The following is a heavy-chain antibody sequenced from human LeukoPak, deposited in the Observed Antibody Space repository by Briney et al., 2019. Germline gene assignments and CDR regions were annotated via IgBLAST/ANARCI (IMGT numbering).Heavy chain of an antibody. V-gene: IGHV3-20*04. CDR3: VREATMITNSFDP. J-gene: IGHJ5*02. CDR1: GFSFDDYG. CDR2: ITWNGGRA. Sequence: PGGSLRLSCAASGFSFDDYGMSWVRQAPGKGLEWVSGITWNGGRAIYADSVKGRFTISRDNAKNSLYLQMNSLRVEDTALYYCVREATMITNSFDPWGQGTLVTVSS. D-gene: IGHD5-24*01.